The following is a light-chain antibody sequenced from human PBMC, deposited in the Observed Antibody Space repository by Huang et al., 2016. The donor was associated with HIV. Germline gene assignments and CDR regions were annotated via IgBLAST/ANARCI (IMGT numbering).Light chain of an antibody. J-gene: IGKJ1*01. CDR3: LQHKAFHLPT. Sequence: DIQMTQSPSAMSASVGDRVTITCRTNQDIFNYLAWFQQKPGRVPKRLIYGVSSLQSGVPSRFSGSGSGTEFTRTINNLQPEDFATYYCLQHKAFHLPTFGQGTQVE. CDR2: GVS. V-gene: IGKV1-17*03. CDR1: QDIFNY.